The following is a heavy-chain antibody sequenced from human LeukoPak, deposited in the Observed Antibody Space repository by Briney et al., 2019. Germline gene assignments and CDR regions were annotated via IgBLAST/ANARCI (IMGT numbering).Heavy chain of an antibody. CDR2: ISSSGGTK. CDR1: GFTFSSYE. D-gene: IGHD5-18*01. Sequence: GGSLRLSCAASGFTFSSYEMNWVRQAPGKGLEWVSYISSSGGTKYYADSVKGRFTISRDNAKNSLYLHMNSLRAEDTAVYYCARVFGQLWLPFDYWGQGTLVTVSS. V-gene: IGHV3-48*03. CDR3: ARVFGQLWLPFDY. J-gene: IGHJ4*02.